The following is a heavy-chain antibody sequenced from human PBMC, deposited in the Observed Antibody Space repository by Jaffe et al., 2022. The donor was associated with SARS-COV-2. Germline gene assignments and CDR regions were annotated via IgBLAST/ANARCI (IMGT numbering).Heavy chain of an antibody. CDR3: ARDGRINYYDSSGYLGY. CDR1: GGTFSSYA. D-gene: IGHD3-22*01. V-gene: IGHV1-69*01. J-gene: IGHJ4*02. Sequence: QVQLVQSGAEVKKPGSSVKVSCKASGGTFSSYAISWVRQAPGQGLEWMGGIIPIFGTANYAQKFQGRVTITADESTSTAYMELSSLRSEDTAVYYCARDGRINYYDSSGYLGYWGQGTLVTVSS. CDR2: IIPIFGTA.